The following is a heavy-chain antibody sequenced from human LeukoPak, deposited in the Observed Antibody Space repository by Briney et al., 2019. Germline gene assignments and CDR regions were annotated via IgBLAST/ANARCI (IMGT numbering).Heavy chain of an antibody. CDR3: ARVSWSSGWYWFDP. Sequence: GGSLRLSCAASGFTFSSYGMHWVRQAPGKGLEWVAVIWYDGRKEYYADSVKGRFTISRDNSKNTLYLQMNNLRAEDSAMYYCARVSWSSGWYWFDPWGQGTLVTVSS. J-gene: IGHJ5*02. CDR1: GFTFSSYG. V-gene: IGHV3-33*01. CDR2: IWYDGRKE. D-gene: IGHD6-13*01.